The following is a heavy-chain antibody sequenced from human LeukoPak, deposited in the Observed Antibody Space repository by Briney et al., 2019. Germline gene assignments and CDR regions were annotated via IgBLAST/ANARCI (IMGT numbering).Heavy chain of an antibody. J-gene: IGHJ4*02. CDR3: ASSSYYGSGSCFDY. CDR1: GFTFSDYY. V-gene: IGHV3-11*01. Sequence: GGSLRLSCAAPGFTFSDYYMSWIRQAPGKGLEWVSYISSSGSTIYYADSVKGRFTISRDNAKNSLYLQMNSLRAEDTAVYYCASSSYYGSGSCFDYWGQGTLVTVSS. D-gene: IGHD3-10*01. CDR2: ISSSGSTI.